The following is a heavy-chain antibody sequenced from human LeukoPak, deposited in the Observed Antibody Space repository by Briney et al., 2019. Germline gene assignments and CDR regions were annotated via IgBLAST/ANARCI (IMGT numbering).Heavy chain of an antibody. CDR2: IRTTGTTV. CDR1: GFTFRTYD. CDR3: ARGLTMGHF. Sequence: PGGSLRLSCAASGFTFRTYDMNCVRQAPGKGLEWVSHIRTTGTTVYYADAVKGRFTISRDNAKNSLYLQMNSLRAEDTAVYYCARGLTMGHFGGQGTLVTVSS. J-gene: IGHJ4*02. V-gene: IGHV3-48*03. D-gene: IGHD4/OR15-4a*01.